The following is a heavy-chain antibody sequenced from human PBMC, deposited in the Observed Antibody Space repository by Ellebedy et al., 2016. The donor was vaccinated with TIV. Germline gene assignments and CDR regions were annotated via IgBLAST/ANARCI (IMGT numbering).Heavy chain of an antibody. Sequence: GESLKISCAASGFTVSSNYMTWVRQAPGKGLEWVSVIYSGGSTYYADSVKGRFTISRDNSKNTLYLQMNSLRAEDTAVYYCARDPYGGNLLVYWGQGTLVTGSS. CDR3: ARDPYGGNLLVY. CDR2: IYSGGST. CDR1: GFTVSSNY. D-gene: IGHD4-23*01. V-gene: IGHV3-53*01. J-gene: IGHJ4*02.